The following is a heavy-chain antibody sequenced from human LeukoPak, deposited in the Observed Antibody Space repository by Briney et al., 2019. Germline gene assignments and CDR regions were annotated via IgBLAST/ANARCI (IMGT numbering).Heavy chain of an antibody. CDR2: ISYDGSNK. J-gene: IGHJ4*02. V-gene: IGHV3-30*18. D-gene: IGHD3-3*01. CDR1: GFTFSSYG. CDR3: ANSRFWSNFDY. Sequence: PGGSLRLSCAASGFTFSSYGMHWVRQAPGKGLEWVAVISYDGSNKYYADSVKGRFTISRDNSKNTLYLQMNSLRAEDTAVYYCANSRFWSNFDYWGQGTLVTVSS.